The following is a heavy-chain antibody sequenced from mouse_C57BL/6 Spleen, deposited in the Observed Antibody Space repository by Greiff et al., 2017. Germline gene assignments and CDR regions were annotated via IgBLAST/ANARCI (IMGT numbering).Heavy chain of an antibody. CDR2: IYPGDGDT. CDR1: GYAFSSSW. CDR3: ARADPGYYAMDY. J-gene: IGHJ4*01. V-gene: IGHV1-82*01. Sequence: VVEPGASVKISCKAPGYAFSSSWMNWVKQRPGKGLEWIGRIYPGDGDTNYNGKFKGKATLTADKSSSTAYMQLSSLTSEDSAVYFCARADPGYYAMDYWGQGTSVTVSS.